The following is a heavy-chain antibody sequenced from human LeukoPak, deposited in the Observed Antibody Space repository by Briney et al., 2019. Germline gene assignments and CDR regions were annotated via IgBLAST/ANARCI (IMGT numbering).Heavy chain of an antibody. Sequence: ASVKVSCKASGYTFTSYAMHWVRQAPGQRLEWMGWINAGNGNTKYSQKFQGRVTITRDTSASTAYMELSSLRSEDTAVYYCARAPSIAARPYYYYGTDVWGQGTTVTVSS. CDR1: GYTFTSYA. CDR3: ARAPSIAARPYYYYGTDV. CDR2: INAGNGNT. D-gene: IGHD6-6*01. J-gene: IGHJ6*02. V-gene: IGHV1-3*01.